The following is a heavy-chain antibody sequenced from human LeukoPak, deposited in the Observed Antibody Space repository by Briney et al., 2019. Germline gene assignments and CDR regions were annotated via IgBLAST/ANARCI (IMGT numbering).Heavy chain of an antibody. CDR1: GYTFTGYY. Sequence: AASVTVSCTASGYTFTGYYMHWVRQAPGQGLEWMGWINPNSGGTNYAQKFQGRVTMTRDTSISTAYMELSRLRSEDTAVYYCARDFLRILLWCPFDYWGQGTLVTVSS. CDR3: ARDFLRILLWCPFDY. J-gene: IGHJ4*02. CDR2: INPNSGGT. V-gene: IGHV1-2*02. D-gene: IGHD2-15*01.